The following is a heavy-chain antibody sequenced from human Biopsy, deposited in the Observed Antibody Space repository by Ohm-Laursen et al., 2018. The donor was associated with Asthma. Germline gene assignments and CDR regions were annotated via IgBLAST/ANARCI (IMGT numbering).Heavy chain of an antibody. D-gene: IGHD3-9*01. Sequence: SLRLSCAAFGFTFSSYAMSWVRQAPGKGLEWVSAISGSGGSTYYADSVKGRFTISRDNSKNTLYLQMNSLRAEDTAVYYRAKAERYFGWYWFDHWGQGTLVTVSS. J-gene: IGHJ5*02. CDR1: GFTFSSYA. CDR3: AKAERYFGWYWFDH. V-gene: IGHV3-23*01. CDR2: ISGSGGST.